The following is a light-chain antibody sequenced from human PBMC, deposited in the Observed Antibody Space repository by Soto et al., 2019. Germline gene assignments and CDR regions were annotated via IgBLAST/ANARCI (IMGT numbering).Light chain of an antibody. CDR1: QSISSY. J-gene: IGKJ1*01. Sequence: DIQMTQSPSSLSASVGDRVTITCRASQSISSYLNWYQQKPGKAPKLLIYKASSLESGVPSRFSGSGSGTEFTLTISSMQPDDFATYYCQQYNSYPGTFGQGPK. V-gene: IGKV1-5*03. CDR3: QQYNSYPGT. CDR2: KAS.